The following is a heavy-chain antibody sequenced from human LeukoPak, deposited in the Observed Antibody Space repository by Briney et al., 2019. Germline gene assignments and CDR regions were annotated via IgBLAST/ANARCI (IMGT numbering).Heavy chain of an antibody. D-gene: IGHD1-20*01. V-gene: IGHV1-2*02. CDR2: INPNNGGT. CDR1: GYTFTDYY. J-gene: IGHJ4*02. CDR3: AGLPRYNWNEPLDY. Sequence: GASVKVSCKASGYTFTDYYIHWVRQAPGQGLEWMGWINPNNGGTKYAQKLQGRVTMTRDTSINTAYMELSRLIYDDTAVYYCAGLPRYNWNEPLDYWGQGTLVTVSS.